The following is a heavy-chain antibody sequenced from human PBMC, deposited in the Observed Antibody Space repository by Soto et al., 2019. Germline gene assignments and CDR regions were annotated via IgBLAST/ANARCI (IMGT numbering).Heavy chain of an antibody. D-gene: IGHD6-19*01. Sequence: ASEQVSCKASGYTFTRYDINWVRQATGQGLEWMGWMNPNSGNTGYAQKFQGRVTMTRNTSISTAYMELNSLSAEDTAVYYCARRTRGAGWFDPWGQGTLVTVSS. J-gene: IGHJ5*02. CDR3: ARRTRGAGWFDP. V-gene: IGHV1-8*01. CDR1: GYTFTRYD. CDR2: MNPNSGNT.